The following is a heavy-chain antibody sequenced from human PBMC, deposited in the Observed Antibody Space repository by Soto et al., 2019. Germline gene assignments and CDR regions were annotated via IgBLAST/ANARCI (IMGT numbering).Heavy chain of an antibody. CDR3: AKGGAVYGLLTHDY. CDR1: GFTFSDYA. V-gene: IGHV3-23*01. CDR2: ITGSSSNL. J-gene: IGHJ4*02. Sequence: GGVLRLSCAASGFTFSDYAMSWVRQTPGKGLEWVTTITGSSSNLYYTDSVNGRFAISRDNSRNILFLQMNSLTAEDTAVYYCAKGGAVYGLLTHDYWGQGTLVTVSS. D-gene: IGHD3-9*01.